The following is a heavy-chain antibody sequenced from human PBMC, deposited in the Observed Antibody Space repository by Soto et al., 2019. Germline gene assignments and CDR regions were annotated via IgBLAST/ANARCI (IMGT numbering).Heavy chain of an antibody. Sequence: SLRLSCAASGFTFSNARINWVRQTPGKGLEWVGRIKSKTDGGTTDYAAPVKGRFAISRDDSNNMVYLQMNSLKIEDTAVYYCTTDSYSTIIIVRFDYWGHGTLVTVSS. D-gene: IGHD3-22*01. CDR3: TTDSYSTIIIVRFDY. CDR2: IKSKTDGGTT. V-gene: IGHV3-15*07. J-gene: IGHJ4*01. CDR1: GFTFSNAR.